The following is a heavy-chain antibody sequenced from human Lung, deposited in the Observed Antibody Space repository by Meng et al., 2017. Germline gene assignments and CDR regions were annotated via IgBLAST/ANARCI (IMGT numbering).Heavy chain of an antibody. D-gene: IGHD3-16*01. CDR3: ARRVHDGRHYHYFDY. V-gene: IGHV4-39*01. J-gene: IGHJ4*02. CDR2: IYYSGAT. CDR1: GGSISSSSNY. Sequence: QLQLQESGPGLVKPSETLSLTCTVSGGSISSSSNYWDWIRQPPGKRLEWIGSIYYSGATYYNPSPKSRVTMSVDTSKNQFSLRLSSVTAADTAVFYCARRVHDGRHYHYFDYWGQGALVTVSS.